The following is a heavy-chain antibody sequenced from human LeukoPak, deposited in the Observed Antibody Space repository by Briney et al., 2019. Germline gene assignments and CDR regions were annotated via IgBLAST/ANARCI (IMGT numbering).Heavy chain of an antibody. Sequence: SETLSLTCTVSGGSISSYYWSWIRQPPGKGLEWIGYIYTSGSTNYNPSLKSRVTMSVDTSKNQFSLKLSSVTAADTAVYYCARAALYCSGGSCYLSWFDPWGQGTLVTVSS. D-gene: IGHD2-15*01. CDR3: ARAALYCSGGSCYLSWFDP. V-gene: IGHV4-4*08. CDR2: IYTSGST. CDR1: GGSISSYY. J-gene: IGHJ5*02.